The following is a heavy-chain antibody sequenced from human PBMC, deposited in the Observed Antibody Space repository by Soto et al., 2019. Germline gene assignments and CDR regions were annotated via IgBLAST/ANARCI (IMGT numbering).Heavy chain of an antibody. V-gene: IGHV1-46*01. J-gene: IGHJ4*02. CDR1: GYTFTSYY. Sequence: ASVKVSCKASGYTFTSYYMHWVRQAPGQGLEWMGIINPSGGGTSYAQKFQGRVTMTRDTSTSTVYMELSSLRSEDTAVYYCARDPTQNYYDSSGYYYDYWGQGTLVTVSS. D-gene: IGHD3-22*01. CDR2: INPSGGGT. CDR3: ARDPTQNYYDSSGYYYDY.